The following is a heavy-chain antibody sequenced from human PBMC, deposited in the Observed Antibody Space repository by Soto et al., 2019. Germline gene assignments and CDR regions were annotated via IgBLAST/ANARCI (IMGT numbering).Heavy chain of an antibody. V-gene: IGHV3-30-3*01. J-gene: IGHJ6*02. Sequence: GGSLRLSCAASGFTFSSYAMHWVRQAPGKGLEWVAVISYDGSNKYYADSVKGRFTISRDNSKNTLYLQMNSLRAEDTAVYYCARDLDRIAAAAYGMDVWGQGTTVTVYS. D-gene: IGHD6-13*01. CDR3: ARDLDRIAAAAYGMDV. CDR2: ISYDGSNK. CDR1: GFTFSSYA.